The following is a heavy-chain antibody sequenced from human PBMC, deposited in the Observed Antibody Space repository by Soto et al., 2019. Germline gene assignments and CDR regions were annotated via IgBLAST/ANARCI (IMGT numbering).Heavy chain of an antibody. V-gene: IGHV3-7*01. CDR3: MTSGGY. Sequence: EVQLVESGGSLVQPGGSLRLSCEVSGLTFSSYYMNWARLALGKGLEWVASIKPDGSQKHYVDSVRSRFTISRDNARSSVSLQMNSLRGDDTALYYCMTSGGYWGQGTLVIV. J-gene: IGHJ4*02. D-gene: IGHD6-25*01. CDR1: GLTFSSYY. CDR2: IKPDGSQK.